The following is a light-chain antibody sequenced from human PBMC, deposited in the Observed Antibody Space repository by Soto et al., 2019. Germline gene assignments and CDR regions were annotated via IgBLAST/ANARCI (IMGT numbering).Light chain of an antibody. J-gene: IGKJ5*01. Sequence: DIVMTLTPLSLSATPGQPASISCKSSQSLLNSRGKPYLFWYFQKAGQPPRLLISEGSLRVSGVPDRFSGSGSGTDFTLKISRVEAEDVAIYYCMQTIQLPITFGQGTRLEIK. V-gene: IGKV2D-29*01. CDR1: QSLLNSRGKPY. CDR2: EGS. CDR3: MQTIQLPIT.